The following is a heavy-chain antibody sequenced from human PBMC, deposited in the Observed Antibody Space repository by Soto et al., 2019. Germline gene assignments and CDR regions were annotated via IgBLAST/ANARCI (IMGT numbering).Heavy chain of an antibody. D-gene: IGHD5-12*01. Sequence: SETLSLTFTVSGGSMRSYYWSWIRQPPGKGLEWIFYMHYSGSTKYNPSLKTRVTISVDTSKSQFSLNLSSVTAADTAVYYCARDRAYSGYDPSYYYDGMHXLGRGPTLTVS. CDR1: GGSMRSYY. V-gene: IGHV4-59*01. J-gene: IGHJ6*02. CDR3: ARDRAYSGYDPSYYYDGMHX. CDR2: MHYSGST.